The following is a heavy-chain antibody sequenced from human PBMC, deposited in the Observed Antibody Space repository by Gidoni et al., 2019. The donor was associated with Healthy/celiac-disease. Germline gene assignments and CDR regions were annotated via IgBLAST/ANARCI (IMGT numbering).Heavy chain of an antibody. CDR3: ARDLRYCSSTSCYQYGSGSYEQPTGLDY. D-gene: IGHD2-2*01. CDR1: GYTFTSYY. J-gene: IGHJ4*02. V-gene: IGHV1-46*01. CDR2: INPSGGST. Sequence: QVQLVQSGAEVKKPGASVKVSCKASGYTFTSYYMHWVRQAPGQGLEWMGIINPSGGSTSYAQKFQGRVTMTRDTSTSTVYMELSSLRSEDTAVYYCARDLRYCSSTSCYQYGSGSYEQPTGLDYWGQGTLVTVSS.